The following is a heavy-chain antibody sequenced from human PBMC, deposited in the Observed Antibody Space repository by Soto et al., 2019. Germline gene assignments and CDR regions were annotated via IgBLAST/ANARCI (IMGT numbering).Heavy chain of an antibody. Sequence: QVQLVQSGAAVKKPEASVKVSCKASGYTFTRYDINWVRQATGQGLEWMGWMNPNSGKTGYAQKFQGRITMTRNTSISTAYMELNSLRSEHTVVYYCAREGVRSTGAWGQGTTVTVSS. CDR3: AREGVRSTGA. CDR2: MNPNSGKT. J-gene: IGHJ6*02. V-gene: IGHV1-8*01. D-gene: IGHD1-26*01. CDR1: GYTFTRYD.